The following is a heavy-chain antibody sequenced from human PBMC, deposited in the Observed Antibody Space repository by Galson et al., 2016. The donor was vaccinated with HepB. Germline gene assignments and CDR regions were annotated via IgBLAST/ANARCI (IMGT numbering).Heavy chain of an antibody. CDR2: FDPEDGEV. D-gene: IGHD3-9*01. Sequence: SVKVSCKVSGNTLTDLSMHWVRQAPGKGLEWMGGFDPEDGEVIYAQKFQGRVTMTADTTTDTGYMELNSLRPEDTAIYFCARGLIHRLVIPDFDSWGQGTLVTVSS. J-gene: IGHJ4*02. CDR3: ARGLIHRLVIPDFDS. V-gene: IGHV1-24*01. CDR1: GNTLTDLS.